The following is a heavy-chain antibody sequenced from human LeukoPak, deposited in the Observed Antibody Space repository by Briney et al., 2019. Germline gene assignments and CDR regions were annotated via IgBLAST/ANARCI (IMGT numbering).Heavy chain of an antibody. Sequence: PGGSLRLSCAASGFTFSSYAMHWVRQAPGKGLEYVSAISSNGGSTYYANSVKGRFTISRGNSKNTLYLQMGSLRAEDMAVYYCARGSAIAAPTDYWGQGTLVTVSS. CDR3: ARGSAIAAPTDY. CDR1: GFTFSSYA. D-gene: IGHD6-13*01. CDR2: ISSNGGST. V-gene: IGHV3-64*01. J-gene: IGHJ4*02.